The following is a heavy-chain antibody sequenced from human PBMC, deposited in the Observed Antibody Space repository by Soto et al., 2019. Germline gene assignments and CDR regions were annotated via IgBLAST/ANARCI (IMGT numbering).Heavy chain of an antibody. CDR1: GGSISSGGYY. CDR3: ARLSGSIYYYYGMDV. Sequence: PSETLSLTCTVSGGSISSGGYYWSWIRQHPGKGLEWIGYIYYSGCTYYNPSLKSRVTISVDTSKNQFSLKLSSVTAADTAVYYCARLSGSIYYYYGMDVWGQGTTVTVSS. CDR2: IYYSGCT. D-gene: IGHD3-3*01. V-gene: IGHV4-31*03. J-gene: IGHJ6*02.